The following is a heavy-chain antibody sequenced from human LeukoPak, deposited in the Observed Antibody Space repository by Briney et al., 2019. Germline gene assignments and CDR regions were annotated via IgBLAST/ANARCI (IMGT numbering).Heavy chain of an antibody. CDR2: INPSDGDT. CDR1: GYTFTTYY. D-gene: IGHD3-22*01. CDR3: AREGKGIVDSSGYHFDH. Sequence: ASVKVSGKASGYTFTTYYMHWLRQAPGQGLEWMGIINPSDGDTRYAQKFQGRVAMTRYTSTSTVYMELSSLISEDTAVYYCAREGKGIVDSSGYHFDHWGQEILVTVSS. J-gene: IGHJ4*02. V-gene: IGHV1-46*01.